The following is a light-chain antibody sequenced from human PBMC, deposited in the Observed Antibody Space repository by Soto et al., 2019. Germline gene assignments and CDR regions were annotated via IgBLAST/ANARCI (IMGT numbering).Light chain of an antibody. CDR2: DNS. CDR3: ASWDSDLDGFV. CDR1: SSNIPYQF. J-gene: IGLJ1*01. V-gene: IGLV1-51*01. Sequence: QSVLAQSPSVSAAPGQRVTISCSGSSSNIPYQFVSWYKQFPGMAPTLLIYDNSRRPSGVPDRFSATESGPSATLDIAGLQTADEAVYYCASWDSDLDGFVFGPGTKVTVL.